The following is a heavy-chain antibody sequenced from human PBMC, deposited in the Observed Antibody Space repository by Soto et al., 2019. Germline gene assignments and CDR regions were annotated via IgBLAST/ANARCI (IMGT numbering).Heavy chain of an antibody. J-gene: IGHJ4*02. V-gene: IGHV4-34*01. D-gene: IGHD3-22*01. CDR2: INHSGST. CDR1: GGSFSGYY. Sequence: SETLSLTCAVYGGSFSGYYWSWIRQPPGKGLEWIGEINHSGSTNYNPSLKSRVIISVDTSVNQFSLKLTSVTAADTAVYYCVRGSLYYYGSSGYNLFDYWGQGTQVTVSS. CDR3: VRGSLYYYGSSGYNLFDY.